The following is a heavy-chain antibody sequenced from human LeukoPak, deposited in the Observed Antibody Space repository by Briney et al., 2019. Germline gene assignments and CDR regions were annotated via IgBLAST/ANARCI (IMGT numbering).Heavy chain of an antibody. J-gene: IGHJ4*02. V-gene: IGHV4-61*02. D-gene: IGHD3-10*01. CDR2: IYASGSN. CDR3: AREGGSGRALDY. CDR1: GGSISSGGYS. Sequence: SQTLSLTCAVSGGSISSGGYSWSWIRQPAGKGLEWIGRIYASGSNNYNPSLRSRVTMSVDMSKNQFSLNLSSVTAADTAVYYCAREGGSGRALDYWGQGTLVTASS.